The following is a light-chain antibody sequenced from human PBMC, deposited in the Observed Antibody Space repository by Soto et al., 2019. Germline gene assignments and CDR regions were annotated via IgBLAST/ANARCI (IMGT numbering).Light chain of an antibody. CDR1: QGISSA. V-gene: IGKV1-13*02. CDR3: QQFKSYSLT. CDR2: DAA. J-gene: IGKJ4*01. Sequence: IQLTQSPSSLSASVGDRVTITCRASQGISSALAWYQQKPGKAPKLLMYDAASLESGVPSRFSGSGSGTDFTLTISSLQPEDSATYYCQQFKSYSLTFGGGTKVEIK.